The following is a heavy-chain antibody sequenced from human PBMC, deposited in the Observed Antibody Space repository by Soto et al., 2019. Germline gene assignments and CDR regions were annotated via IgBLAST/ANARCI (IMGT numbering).Heavy chain of an antibody. CDR3: AKDVR. CDR1: GYTFSPLC. Sequence: GRTLRLSRAASGYTFSPLCMSWVRQAPGKGLEWVANRKEDGSERNYADSVRGRFSVSRDNAKNSLFLQMNGLRVEDTALYYCAKDVRWGQGTQVTVSS. CDR2: RKEDGSER. J-gene: IGHJ4*02. V-gene: IGHV3-7*05.